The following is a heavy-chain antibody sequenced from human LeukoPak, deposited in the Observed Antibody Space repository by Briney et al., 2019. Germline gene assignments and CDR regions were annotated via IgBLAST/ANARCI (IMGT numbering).Heavy chain of an antibody. D-gene: IGHD1/OR15-1a*01. CDR3: ARESTTTYYYMDV. CDR2: INPNSGGT. J-gene: IGHJ6*03. V-gene: IGHV1-2*06. CDR1: GYTFTGYY. Sequence: ASVKVSCKASGYTFTGYYMHWVRQAPGQGLEWMGRINPNSGGTNYAQKFQGRVTMTRDTSISTAYMELSRLRSDDTAVYYCARESTTTYYYMDVWGKGTTVTVSS.